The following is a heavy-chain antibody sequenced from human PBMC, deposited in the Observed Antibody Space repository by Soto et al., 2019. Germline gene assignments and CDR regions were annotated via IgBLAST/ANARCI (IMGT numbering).Heavy chain of an antibody. D-gene: IGHD6-13*01. V-gene: IGHV3-11*06. J-gene: IGHJ4*02. CDR2: ISSSSSYT. CDR1: YY. CDR3: ARGITAAVGR. Sequence: YYGGLNRQAPGKGLEWVSYISSSSSYTNYADSVKGRFTISRDNAKNSLYLQMNSLRAEDTAVYYCARGITAAVGRWGQGTLVTVSS.